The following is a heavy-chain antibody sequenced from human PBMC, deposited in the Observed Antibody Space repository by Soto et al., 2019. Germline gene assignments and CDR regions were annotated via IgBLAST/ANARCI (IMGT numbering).Heavy chain of an antibody. CDR2: MQPSSGRT. CDR3: ARGVTAGVDY. D-gene: IGHD1-26*01. J-gene: IGHJ4*02. Sequence: ASVKVSFKASGYSFTSLDINWLRQTTGQGLEWMGWMQPSSGRTGYAQKFQGRVTMTRDTSINTAYMELSSLTSDDTAFYYCARGVTAGVDYWGQGTLVTVSS. V-gene: IGHV1-8*01. CDR1: GYSFTSLD.